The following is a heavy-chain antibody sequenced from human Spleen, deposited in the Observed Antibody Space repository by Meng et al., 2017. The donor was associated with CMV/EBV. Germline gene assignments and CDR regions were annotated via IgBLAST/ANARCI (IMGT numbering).Heavy chain of an antibody. CDR3: AGGLRDHDYTTFNY. V-gene: IGHV4-61*01. CDR1: GGSVSSGSYY. D-gene: IGHD3-16*01. CDR2: IYYSVTT. Sequence: SETLSLTCIVSGGSVSSGSYYWSWIRQPPGKGLEWIGYIYYSVTTNYNPSLKSRVTISADTSKNQFSLRLSSVTAADTALHYCAGGLRDHDYTTFNYWGRGKLVTVSS. J-gene: IGHJ4*02.